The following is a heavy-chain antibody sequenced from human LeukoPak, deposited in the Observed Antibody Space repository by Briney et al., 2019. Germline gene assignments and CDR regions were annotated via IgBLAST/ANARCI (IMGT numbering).Heavy chain of an antibody. CDR2: IYTSGST. V-gene: IGHV4-4*09. D-gene: IGHD6-13*01. CDR1: GGSISSYY. CDR3: ARVHTNGYSSSWYVDYYYYMDV. Sequence: SETLSLTCTVSGGSISSYYWSWIRQPPGKGLEWIGYIYTSGSTNYNPSLKSRVTISVDTSKNQFSLKLSSVTAADTAVYYCARVHTNGYSSSWYVDYYYYMDVWGKGTTVTVSS. J-gene: IGHJ6*03.